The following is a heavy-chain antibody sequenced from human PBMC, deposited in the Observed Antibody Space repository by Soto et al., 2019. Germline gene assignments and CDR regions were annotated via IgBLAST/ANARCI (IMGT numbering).Heavy chain of an antibody. J-gene: IGHJ3*02. CDR2: ISSSSSYT. V-gene: IGHV3-11*06. CDR1: GFTFSDYY. D-gene: IGHD2-2*01. CDR3: VGYCSSTSCHDAFDI. Sequence: GGSLRLSCAASGFTFSDYYMSWVRQAPGKGLEWVSYISSSSSYTNYADSVKGRFTISRDNAKNSLYLQMNSLRAEDTAVYYCVGYCSSTSCHDAFDIWGQGTMVTVSS.